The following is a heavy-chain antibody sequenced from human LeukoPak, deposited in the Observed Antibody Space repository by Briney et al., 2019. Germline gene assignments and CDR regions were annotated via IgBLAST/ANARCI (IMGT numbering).Heavy chain of an antibody. Sequence: SETLSLTCAVSGGSFSSGGDSWSWIRQPPGKGLEWIGYIYHSGSTYYNPSLKSRVTISVDRSKNQFSLKLSSVTAADTAVYYCARGKTLDYGDPPPLGYWGQGTLVTVSS. CDR2: IYHSGST. D-gene: IGHD4-17*01. J-gene: IGHJ4*02. CDR3: ARGKTLDYGDPPPLGY. V-gene: IGHV4-30-2*01. CDR1: GGSFSSGGDS.